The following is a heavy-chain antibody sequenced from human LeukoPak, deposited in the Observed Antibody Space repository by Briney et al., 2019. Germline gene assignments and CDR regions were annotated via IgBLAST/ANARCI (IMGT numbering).Heavy chain of an antibody. V-gene: IGHV4-59*08. CDR1: GGSFSNYF. D-gene: IGHD5-18*01. CDR3: ARHPTALVSYGFDP. J-gene: IGHJ5*02. Sequence: SGTLCLTCTVSGGSFSNYFLSWVREPPGKGVEWIGYIYYRGSTNYNTSLKSRVTISVDTSKNQFSLNLSSVTAADTAVYYCARHPTALVSYGFDPWGQGTLVTVSS. CDR2: IYYRGST.